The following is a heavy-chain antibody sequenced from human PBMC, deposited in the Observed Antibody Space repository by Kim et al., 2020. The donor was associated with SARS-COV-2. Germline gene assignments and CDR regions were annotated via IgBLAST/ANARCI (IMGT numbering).Heavy chain of an antibody. Sequence: GESLKISCQGSGYTFTDSWIAWVRQMPGKGLVWMGIIYLSDSESRYSPSIEGRVTMSADRPSSAAYLQWRRLKASDTALYYFVTLVHTFNVDHWGQGTLV. CDR2: IYLSDSES. V-gene: IGHV5-51*01. CDR1: GYTFTDSW. CDR3: VTLVHTFNVDH. D-gene: IGHD2-2*01. J-gene: IGHJ4*02.